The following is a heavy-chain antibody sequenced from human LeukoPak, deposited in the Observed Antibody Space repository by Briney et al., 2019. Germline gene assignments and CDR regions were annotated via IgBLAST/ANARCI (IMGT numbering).Heavy chain of an antibody. CDR2: IKQDGSEK. Sequence: PGGSLRLSCAASGFTFITYSMNWVRQAPGKGLEWVANIKQDGSEKYYVDSVKGRFTISRDNTKNSLYLQMNSLRAEDTAVYYCARGMFAIVATILWHYWGQGTLVTVSS. CDR1: GFTFITYS. D-gene: IGHD5-12*01. J-gene: IGHJ4*02. CDR3: ARGMFAIVATILWHY. V-gene: IGHV3-7*04.